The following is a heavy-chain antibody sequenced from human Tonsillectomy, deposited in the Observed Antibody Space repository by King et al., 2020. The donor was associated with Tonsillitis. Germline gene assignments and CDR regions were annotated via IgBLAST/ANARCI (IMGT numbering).Heavy chain of an antibody. D-gene: IGHD6-13*01. CDR3: AHLTTTPRGSWLNCFDS. J-gene: IGHJ5*01. CDR2: IYWDDDK. Sequence: TLKESGPTLVKPTQTLTLTCTFSGFSLSTSGVGVGWIRQPPGKALEWLALIYWDDDKRSSPSLKSRLTITKDTSKNQVVLSMTNMDPVDTATYYCAHLTTTPRGSWLNCFDSWGQGTLVTVSS. V-gene: IGHV2-5*02. CDR1: GFSLSTSGVG.